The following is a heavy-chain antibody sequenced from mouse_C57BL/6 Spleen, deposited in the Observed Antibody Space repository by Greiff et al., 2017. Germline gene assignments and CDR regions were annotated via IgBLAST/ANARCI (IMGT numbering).Heavy chain of an antibody. J-gene: IGHJ2*01. CDR1: GYTFTSYW. Sequence: QVQLQQPGAELVLPGASVKLSCKASGYTFTSYWMHWVKQRPGQGLEWIGEIDPSDSYTNYNQKFKGKSTLTVDKSSSTAYMQLSSLTSEDSAVYYCARGVVVPHFDYWGQGTTLTVSS. V-gene: IGHV1-69*01. CDR3: ARGVVVPHFDY. CDR2: IDPSDSYT. D-gene: IGHD1-1*02.